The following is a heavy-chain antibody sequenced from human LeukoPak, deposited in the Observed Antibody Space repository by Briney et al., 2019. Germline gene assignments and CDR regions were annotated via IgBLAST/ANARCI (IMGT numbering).Heavy chain of an antibody. J-gene: IGHJ4*02. D-gene: IGHD1-14*01. V-gene: IGHV3-30*02. CDR3: AKDYNNGFDY. Sequence: GGSLRLSCAASGFSFSGYGMHWVRQAPGKGLEWVTFIRYDGSTKSYADSVKGRFTIARDNSKNTLYLQMNSLRAEDTTVYFCAKDYNNGFDYWGQGALVTVSS. CDR1: GFSFSGYG. CDR2: IRYDGSTK.